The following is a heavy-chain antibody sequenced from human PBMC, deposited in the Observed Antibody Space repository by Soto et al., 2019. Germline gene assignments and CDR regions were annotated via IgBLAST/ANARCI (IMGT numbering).Heavy chain of an antibody. J-gene: IGHJ6*02. Sequence: QVQLVESGGGLVKPGGSLRLSCTASGFSLRDHWMAWIRQAPGKGLECVSYVSANGDYTNYADSVKGRFIISRDDAKNSVWLQIYRLRVEETGVYYCVRSTGWRQAGIYKYGLDVWGQGTTVTVSS. D-gene: IGHD1-1*01. CDR2: VSANGDYT. CDR1: GFSLRDHW. CDR3: VRSTGWRQAGIYKYGLDV. V-gene: IGHV3-11*06.